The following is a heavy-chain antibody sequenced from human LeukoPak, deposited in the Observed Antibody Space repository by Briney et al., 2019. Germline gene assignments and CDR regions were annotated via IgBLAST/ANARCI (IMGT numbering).Heavy chain of an antibody. CDR1: GLTFSGFW. Sequence: GGSLRLSCAVSGLTFSGFWMSWSRQAPGKGLEWVASINSDGSEGYYADVVKGRFTISRDNAKNSLYLQINSLRAEDTAVYYCARSSYSSSSSVWGQGTMVTVSS. D-gene: IGHD6-6*01. CDR2: INSDGSEG. CDR3: ARSSYSSSSSV. V-gene: IGHV3-7*03. J-gene: IGHJ3*01.